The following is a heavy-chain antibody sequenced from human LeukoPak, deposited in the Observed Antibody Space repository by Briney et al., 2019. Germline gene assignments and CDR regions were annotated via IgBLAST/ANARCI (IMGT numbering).Heavy chain of an antibody. CDR3: ARTRLRYFDWPRTDFDY. Sequence: GGSLRLSCAASGFTFSSYSMNWVRQAPGKGLEWVSSISSSSSYIYYADSVKGRFTISRDNSKNTLYLQMNSLRAEDTAVYYCARTRLRYFDWPRTDFDYWGQGTLLTVSS. D-gene: IGHD3-9*01. J-gene: IGHJ4*02. V-gene: IGHV3-21*01. CDR2: ISSSSSYI. CDR1: GFTFSSYS.